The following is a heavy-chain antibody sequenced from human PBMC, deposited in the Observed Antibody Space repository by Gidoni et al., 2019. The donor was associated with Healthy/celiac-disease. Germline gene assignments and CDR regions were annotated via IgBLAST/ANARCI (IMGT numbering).Heavy chain of an antibody. V-gene: IGHV3-49*05. Sequence: EVQLVESGGGLVKPGQSLRLSCTASGFTFGDYAISCFRQAPGKGLEWVGFIRSKTYGGTTEYAASVKGRFTISRDDSKSIAYLQMNSLKTEDTAVYYCTRGYSNSNTFSYYYYYGMDVWGQGTTVTVSS. CDR3: TRGYSNSNTFSYYYYYGMDV. D-gene: IGHD4-4*01. J-gene: IGHJ6*02. CDR2: IRSKTYGGTT. CDR1: GFTFGDYA.